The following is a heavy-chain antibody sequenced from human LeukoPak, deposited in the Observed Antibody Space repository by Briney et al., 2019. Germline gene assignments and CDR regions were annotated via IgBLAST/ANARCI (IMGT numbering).Heavy chain of an antibody. D-gene: IGHD3-10*01. CDR1: GFTFSSYE. Sequence: PGGSLRLSCAASGFTFSSYEMNWVRQAPGKGLEWVSNMSISGSTIYYADSVKGRFTIYRDNAKNSLYLQMKSLRAEDTAVYYCAREGGGSGSYGYYYYYMDVWGKGTTVTISS. CDR3: AREGGGSGSYGYYYYYMDV. V-gene: IGHV3-48*03. J-gene: IGHJ6*03. CDR2: MSISGSTI.